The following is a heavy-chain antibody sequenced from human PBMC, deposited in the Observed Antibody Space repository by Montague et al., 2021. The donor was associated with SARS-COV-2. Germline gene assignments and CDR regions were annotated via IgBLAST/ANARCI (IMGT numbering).Heavy chain of an antibody. D-gene: IGHD3-3*01. V-gene: IGHV4-34*01. J-gene: IGHJ4*02. CDR1: GGSFSGYY. CDR3: ASLNVARDFWSGLQYYFDY. Sequence: SETLSLTCAVYGGSFSGYYWSWIRQPPGKGLEWIGEINHSGSTNYNPSLKSRVTISVDTSKNQFSLKLSSVTAADTAVYYCASLNVARDFWSGLQYYFDYWGQGTLVTVSS. CDR2: INHSGST.